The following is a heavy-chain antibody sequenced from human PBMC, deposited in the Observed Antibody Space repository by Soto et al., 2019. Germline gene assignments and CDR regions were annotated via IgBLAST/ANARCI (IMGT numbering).Heavy chain of an antibody. CDR2: ISGSGGST. Sequence: PGGSLRLSCAASGFTFSSYAMSWVRQAPGKGLEWVSAISGSGGSTYYADSVKGRFTISRDNSKNTLYLQMNSLRAEDTAVYYCAKNERDGSGWYAGYFDYWGQGTLVTVSS. V-gene: IGHV3-23*01. CDR1: GFTFSSYA. J-gene: IGHJ4*02. CDR3: AKNERDGSGWYAGYFDY. D-gene: IGHD6-19*01.